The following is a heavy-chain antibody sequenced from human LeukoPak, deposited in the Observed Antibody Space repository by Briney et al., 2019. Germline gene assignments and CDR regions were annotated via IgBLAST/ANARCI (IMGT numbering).Heavy chain of an antibody. D-gene: IGHD2-8*02. J-gene: IGHJ4*02. V-gene: IGHV3-23*01. CDR3: AKRVEYKSPSGGYFDY. Sequence: GGSLRLSCAASGFNFNTYGMSWVRQAPGKGLEWLSSISDSGKNVYYADSVKGRFTISRHNSENTLYLQMNSLSAEDTAVYYCAKRVEYKSPSGGYFDYWGQGTLVTVSS. CDR1: GFNFNTYG. CDR2: ISDSGKNV.